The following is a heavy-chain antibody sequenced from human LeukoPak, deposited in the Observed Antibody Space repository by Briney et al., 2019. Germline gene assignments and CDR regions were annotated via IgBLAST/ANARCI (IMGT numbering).Heavy chain of an antibody. CDR1: GGSISSSSYY. CDR3: AQNYYGDSDLSTKNGLYYYYGMDV. Sequence: PSETLSLTCTVSGGSISSSSYYWGWIRQPPGKGLEWIGSIYYSGSTNYNPSLKSRVTISVDTSKNQFSLKLSSVTAADTAVYYCAQNYYGDSDLSTKNGLYYYYGMDVWGQGTTVTVSS. CDR2: IYYSGST. V-gene: IGHV4-39*07. J-gene: IGHJ6*02. D-gene: IGHD4-17*01.